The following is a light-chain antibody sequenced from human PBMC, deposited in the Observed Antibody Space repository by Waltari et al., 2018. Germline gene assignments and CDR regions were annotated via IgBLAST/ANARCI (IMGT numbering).Light chain of an antibody. Sequence: DIQMTPSPSSVSASVGDRVTITCRASQDISSWLAWYQQKPGKAPKLLIYAASTLQSGVPSRFSGSGSGTDFTLTISSLQPEDFATYFCQQASSFPITFGQGTRLEIK. J-gene: IGKJ5*01. CDR3: QQASSFPIT. V-gene: IGKV1D-12*01. CDR1: QDISSW. CDR2: AAS.